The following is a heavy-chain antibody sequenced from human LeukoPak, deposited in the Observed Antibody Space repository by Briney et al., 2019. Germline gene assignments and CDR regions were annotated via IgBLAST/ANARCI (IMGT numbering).Heavy chain of an antibody. CDR2: IYYSGST. D-gene: IGHD3-22*01. CDR1: GGSISSYY. V-gene: IGHV4-59*01. J-gene: IGHJ3*02. Sequence: SETLSLTCIVSGGSISSYYWSWIRQPPGKGLEWIGYIYYSGSTNHNPSLKSRVTISVDTSKNQFSLKLSSVTAADTAVYYCARLYYYDSSGYPYLAFDIWGQGTMVTVSS. CDR3: ARLYYYDSSGYPYLAFDI.